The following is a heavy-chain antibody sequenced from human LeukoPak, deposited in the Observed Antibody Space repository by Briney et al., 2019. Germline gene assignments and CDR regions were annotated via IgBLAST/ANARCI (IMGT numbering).Heavy chain of an antibody. CDR2: ISYDGSNK. Sequence: GRSLRLSCAASGFTFSSYGMHWVRQAPGKGLEWVAVISYDGSNKYYADSVKGRFTISRDNSKNTLYLQMNSLRAEDTAVYYCAKIGLLGYYDSSRYYSYFDYWGQGTLVTVSS. CDR3: AKIGLLGYYDSSRYYSYFDY. D-gene: IGHD3-22*01. V-gene: IGHV3-30*18. J-gene: IGHJ4*02. CDR1: GFTFSSYG.